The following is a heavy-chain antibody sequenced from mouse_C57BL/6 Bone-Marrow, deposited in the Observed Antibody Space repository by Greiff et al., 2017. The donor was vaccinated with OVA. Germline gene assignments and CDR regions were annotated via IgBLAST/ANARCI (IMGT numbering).Heavy chain of an antibody. CDR1: GYSITSGYY. D-gene: IGHD1-1*01. CDR2: ISYDGSN. CDR3: ARDYCDSSYPYWYFDV. V-gene: IGHV3-6*01. Sequence: EVQLQESGPGLMKPSQSLSLTCSVTGYSITSGYYWNWIRQFPGNKLEWMGYISYDGSNNYNPSLKNRISITRDTSKNQFFLKLNSVTTEDTATYYCARDYCDSSYPYWYFDVWGTGTTVTVSS. J-gene: IGHJ1*03.